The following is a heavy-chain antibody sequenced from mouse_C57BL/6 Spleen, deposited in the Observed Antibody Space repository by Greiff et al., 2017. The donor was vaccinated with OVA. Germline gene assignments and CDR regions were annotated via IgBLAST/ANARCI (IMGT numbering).Heavy chain of an antibody. CDR2: INPNNGGT. V-gene: IGHV1-22*01. CDR3: APDSNYFDY. Sequence: EVQLQESGPELVKPGASVKMSCKASGYTFTVYNMHWVKQSHGKSLEWIGYINPNNGGTSYNQKFKGKATLTVNKSSSTAYMELRSLTSEDSAVYYGAPDSNYFDYWGQGTTLTVSS. J-gene: IGHJ2*01. D-gene: IGHD3-2*01. CDR1: GYTFTVYN.